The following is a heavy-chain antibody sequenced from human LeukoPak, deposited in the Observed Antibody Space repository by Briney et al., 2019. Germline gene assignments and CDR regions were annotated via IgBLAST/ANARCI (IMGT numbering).Heavy chain of an antibody. V-gene: IGHV3-33*08. CDR2: IWYDGSNK. CDR1: GFTFSSYA. CDR3: ARDRLYYGSIVATYAFDI. D-gene: IGHD5-12*01. Sequence: QPGGSLRLSCAASGFTFSSYAMHWVRQAPGKGLEWVAVIWYDGSNKYYADSVKGRFTISRDNSKNTLYLQMNSLRAEDTAVYYCARDRLYYGSIVATYAFDIWGQGTMVTVSS. J-gene: IGHJ3*02.